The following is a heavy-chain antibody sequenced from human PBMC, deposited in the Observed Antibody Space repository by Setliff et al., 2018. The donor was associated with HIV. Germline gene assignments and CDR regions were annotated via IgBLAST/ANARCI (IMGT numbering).Heavy chain of an antibody. J-gene: IGHJ3*02. Sequence: LSLTCTVSGGSISSGAFYWSWIRQHPGKGLEWIGDIYYIGSTFYNPSLKSRITISVDTSKNHFSLRLRSVTAADTAVYYCASRSVAGAFAIWGQGTKVTVSS. V-gene: IGHV4-31*03. D-gene: IGHD6-19*01. CDR1: GGSISSGAFY. CDR3: ASRSVAGAFAI. CDR2: IYYIGST.